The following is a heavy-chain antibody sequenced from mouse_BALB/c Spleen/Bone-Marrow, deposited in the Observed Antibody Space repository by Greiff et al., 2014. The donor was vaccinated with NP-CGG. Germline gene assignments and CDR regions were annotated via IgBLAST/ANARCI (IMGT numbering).Heavy chain of an antibody. D-gene: IGHD3-1*01. CDR3: ATARATSYAMDC. V-gene: IGHV1-69*02. Sequence: VKLVESGAELVKPGASVRLSCKASGYTFTSYWMHWVKQRPGQGLEWIGEIDPSDSYTNYNQKFKGKATLTVDKSSSTAYMQLSSLTSEDSAVYYCATARATSYAMDCWGQGTSVTVSS. J-gene: IGHJ4*01. CDR1: GYTFTSYW. CDR2: IDPSDSYT.